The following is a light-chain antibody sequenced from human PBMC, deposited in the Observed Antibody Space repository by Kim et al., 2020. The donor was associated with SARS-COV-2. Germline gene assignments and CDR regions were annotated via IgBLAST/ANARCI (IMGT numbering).Light chain of an antibody. CDR2: DAS. CDR3: QQYNTYSSLS. CDR1: QSISSW. V-gene: IGKV1-5*01. J-gene: IGKJ4*01. Sequence: ASVGDRVTISCRASQSISSWLAWYQQKTGKAPKLLIFDASTLESGVPSRFSGSGSGTEFTLTISSLQPDDFATYYCQQYNTYSSLSFGGGTKVEL.